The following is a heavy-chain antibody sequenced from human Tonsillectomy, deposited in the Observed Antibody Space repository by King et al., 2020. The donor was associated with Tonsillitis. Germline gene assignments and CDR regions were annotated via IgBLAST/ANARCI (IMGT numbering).Heavy chain of an antibody. Sequence: VQLVESGGGLVKPGGSLRLSGAASGVTFSSYSLNWVRQAPGKGLEWVSSINLNSSYTYYSDSVKGRVTISIDNAKNSLYVQMNSLRAEDTAVYYCVGGNYYAFDYWGQGTLVTVSS. CDR1: GVTFSSYS. CDR3: VGGNYYAFDY. J-gene: IGHJ4*02. CDR2: INLNSSYT. D-gene: IGHD1-26*01. V-gene: IGHV3-21*01.